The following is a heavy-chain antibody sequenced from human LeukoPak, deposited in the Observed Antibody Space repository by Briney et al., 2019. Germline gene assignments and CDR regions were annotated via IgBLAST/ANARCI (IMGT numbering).Heavy chain of an antibody. Sequence: SGTLSSTCAVSGGAIPRSNSAGCVRQPPGKGLEWIGEIHHSGSTNYNPSLKSRVTISVDKSKNQFSLKLSSVTAADTAVYYCASHLGVLVYYFDYYCRGTLVTVSS. D-gene: IGHD3-16*01. CDR1: GGAIPRSNS. J-gene: IGHJ4*02. CDR3: ASHLGVLVYYFDY. CDR2: IHHSGST. V-gene: IGHV4-4*02.